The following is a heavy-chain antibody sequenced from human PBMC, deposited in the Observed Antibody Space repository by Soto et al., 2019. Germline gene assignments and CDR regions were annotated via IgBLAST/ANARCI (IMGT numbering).Heavy chain of an antibody. CDR2: TYYRSKWYN. J-gene: IGHJ6*02. CDR3: AREREQLPSTYPHFVDV. D-gene: IGHD6-6*01. V-gene: IGHV6-1*01. CDR1: GDSVSSNSAA. Sequence: SQTLSLTCAISGDSVSSNSAAWNWIRQSPSRGLEWLGRTYYRSKWYNDYAVSVKSRITINPDTSKNQFSLQLNFVTPEDTAVYYCAREREQLPSTYPHFVDVWGQGTTVTVSS.